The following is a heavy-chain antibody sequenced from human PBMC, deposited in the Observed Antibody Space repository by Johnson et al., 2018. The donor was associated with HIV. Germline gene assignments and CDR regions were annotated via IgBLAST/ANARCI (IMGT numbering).Heavy chain of an antibody. CDR2: ISYDGSNK. V-gene: IGHV3-30-3*01. J-gene: IGHJ3*02. CDR1: GFTFSSYA. Sequence: QVQLVESGGGVVQPGRSLRLSCAASGFTFSSYAMHWVRQAPGKGLEWVAVISYDGSNKYYADSVKGRFPISRDNSKNTLYLQMKRLRAEDTAVYYCAKDNELIAARGHGAFDIWGQGTMVTVSS. CDR3: AKDNELIAARGHGAFDI. D-gene: IGHD6-6*01.